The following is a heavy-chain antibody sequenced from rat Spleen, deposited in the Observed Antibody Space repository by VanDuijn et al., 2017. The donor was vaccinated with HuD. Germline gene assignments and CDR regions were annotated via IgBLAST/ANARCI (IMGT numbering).Heavy chain of an antibody. D-gene: IGHD1-10*01. CDR3: TTENYWFAY. CDR2: ISFDGSTT. Sequence: EVQLVKSGGGLVQPGGSMRLSCAVSGFTFTNYDMAWVRQAPTKGPEWVASISFDGSTTYFRDSVKGRFTISRDNTKNTLYLQMNSLRSEDTATYYCTTENYWFAYWGQGTLVTVSS. V-gene: IGHV5-20*01. CDR1: GFTFTNYD. J-gene: IGHJ3*01.